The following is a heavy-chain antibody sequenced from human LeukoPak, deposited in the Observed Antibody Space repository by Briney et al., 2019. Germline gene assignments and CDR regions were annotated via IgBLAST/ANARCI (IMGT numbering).Heavy chain of an antibody. CDR2: ISYSGRT. Sequence: SETLSLTCTVSGGSISSDYRSWIRQPPGKGLEWIGYISYSGRTYYNPSLGSRVTISVDTSKNHFSLKLSSVTAADTAVYYCARLYSSSWHVWGHEDYYGMDVWGQGTTVTVSS. D-gene: IGHD6-13*01. J-gene: IGHJ6*02. CDR3: ARLYSSSWHVWGHEDYYGMDV. V-gene: IGHV4-59*08. CDR1: GGSISSDY.